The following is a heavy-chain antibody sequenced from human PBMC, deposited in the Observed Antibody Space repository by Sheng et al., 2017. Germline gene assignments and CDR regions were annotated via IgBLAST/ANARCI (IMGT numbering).Heavy chain of an antibody. J-gene: IGHJ4*02. D-gene: IGHD7-27*01. CDR3: ARGRGGERTNGYFDY. CDR1: GYIFINYD. Sequence: VQLVESGAEVKEPGASVKVSCKASGYIFINYDVKWVRQARGHGPEWMAWINAETGHTGYAQKFQGRLTITRDTSTSTSYMELTGLTSDDTAIYYCARGRGGERTNGYFDYWGQGTLVTVSS. V-gene: IGHV1-8*03. CDR2: INAETGHT.